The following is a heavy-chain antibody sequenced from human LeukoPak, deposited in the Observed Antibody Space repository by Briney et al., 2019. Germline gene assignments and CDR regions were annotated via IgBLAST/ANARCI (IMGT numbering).Heavy chain of an antibody. CDR1: GYTFTSYY. D-gene: IGHD3-3*01. CDR2: INPSGGST. J-gene: IGHJ6*02. CDR3: AKALDSTYYDFWSGYYTYYYGMDV. Sequence: ASVKVSCKASGYTFTSYYMHWVRQAPGQGLEWMGIINPSGGSTSYAQKFQGRVTMTRDTSTSTVYMELSSLRSEDTAVYYCAKALDSTYYDFWSGYYTYYYGMDVWGQGTTVTVSS. V-gene: IGHV1-46*01.